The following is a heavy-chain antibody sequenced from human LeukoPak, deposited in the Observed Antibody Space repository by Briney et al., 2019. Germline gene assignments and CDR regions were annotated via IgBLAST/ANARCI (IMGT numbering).Heavy chain of an antibody. CDR1: GFTFSNYE. D-gene: IGHD4-23*01. Sequence: GGFLRLSCAASGFTFSNYEMHWVRQAPGKGLEWVSYISSGGSDIYYADSVKGRFTISRDNAKNSLYLHMNSLRAEDTAVYYCARDYGGSSPFDYWGQGTLVTVSS. J-gene: IGHJ4*02. CDR3: ARDYGGSSPFDY. CDR2: ISSGGSDI. V-gene: IGHV3-48*03.